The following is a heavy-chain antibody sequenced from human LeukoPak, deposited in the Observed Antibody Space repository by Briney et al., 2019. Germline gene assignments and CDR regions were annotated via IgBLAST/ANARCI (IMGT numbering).Heavy chain of an antibody. CDR3: VREAATDYYDSSGYYRQTEVFDA. CDR2: NYHSGST. D-gene: IGHD3-22*01. Sequence: PSGTLSLTCAVCGGSISSSNWWSWVRHPPGKGLEWIGENYHSGSTNYNPSLKSRVTISVDTSKNQFSLKLRSVTAADTAVYYCVREAATDYYDSSGYYRQTEVFDAWGQGAMVTVSS. V-gene: IGHV4-4*02. J-gene: IGHJ3*01. CDR1: GGSISSSNW.